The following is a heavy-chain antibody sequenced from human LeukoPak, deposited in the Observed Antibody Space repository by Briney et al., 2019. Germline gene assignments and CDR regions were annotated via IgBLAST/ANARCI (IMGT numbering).Heavy chain of an antibody. CDR2: IYYSGST. CDR3: ARSDSSGWYYFDY. V-gene: IGHV4-59*01. Sequence: PSETLSLTCTVSGDSISSYYWSWIRQPPGKGLEWIGYIYYSGSTNYNPSLKSRVTISVDTSKNQFSLKLSSVTAADTAVYYCARSDSSGWYYFDYWGQGTLVTVSS. CDR1: GDSISSYY. D-gene: IGHD6-19*01. J-gene: IGHJ4*02.